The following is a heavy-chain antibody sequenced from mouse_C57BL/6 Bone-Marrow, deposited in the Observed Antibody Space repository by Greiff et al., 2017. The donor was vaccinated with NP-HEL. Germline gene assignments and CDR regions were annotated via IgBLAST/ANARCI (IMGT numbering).Heavy chain of an antibody. V-gene: IGHV14-4*01. CDR1: GFNIKDDY. CDR2: IVPENGDT. Sequence: VQLQQSGAELVRPGASVKLSCTASGFNIKDDYLHWVKQRPEQGLEWIGWIVPENGDTEYASKFQGKATITADTSSNTAYLQLSSRASADTTVFYWRTTELRFVDWGQGTLVTVS. J-gene: IGHJ3*01. D-gene: IGHD1-1*01. CDR3: RTTELRFVD.